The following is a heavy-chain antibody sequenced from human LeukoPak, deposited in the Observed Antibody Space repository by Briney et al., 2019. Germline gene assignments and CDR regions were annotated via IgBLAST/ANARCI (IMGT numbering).Heavy chain of an antibody. Sequence: GGSLRLSCAASGFTFSNYSMACVRQAPGKGLECISSIYANGQTTYYADSVKGRFTISRDNSKNTLSLEMNSLRAEYTTLYYCSTYWRPRPFDNWGQGTLVTVSS. CDR2: IYANGQTT. CDR3: STYWRPRPFDN. CDR1: GFTFSNYS. V-gene: IGHV3-23*01. J-gene: IGHJ4*02. D-gene: IGHD3-3*01.